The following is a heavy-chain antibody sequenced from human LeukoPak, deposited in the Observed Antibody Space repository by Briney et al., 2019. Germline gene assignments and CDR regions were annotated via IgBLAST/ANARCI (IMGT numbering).Heavy chain of an antibody. CDR1: GFTFSWSW. V-gene: IGHV3-7*01. CDR2: IKDDGSEK. CDR3: ARTPEGGACDY. D-gene: IGHD1-26*01. Sequence: GGSLRLSCVASGFTFSWSWMSWVRQAPGKGLEWVANIKDDGSEKYYVDSVKGRFTISRDDSKNTVYLQMNSLRAEDTAIYYCARTPEGGACDYWGQGTLGTVSS. J-gene: IGHJ4*02.